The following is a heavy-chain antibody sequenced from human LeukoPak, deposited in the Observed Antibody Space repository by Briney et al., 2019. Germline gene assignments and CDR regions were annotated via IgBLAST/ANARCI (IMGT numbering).Heavy chain of an antibody. CDR2: IIPIFGTA. CDR3: ARGYRDTIGYYYGSGNYYYHYMDV. D-gene: IGHD3-10*01. CDR1: GGTFSSYA. V-gene: IGHV1-69*13. J-gene: IGHJ6*03. Sequence: ASVKVSCKASGGTFSSYAISWVRQAPGQGLEWMGGIIPIFGTANYAQKFQGRVTITADESTSTAYMELSSLKSEDTAVYYCARGYRDTIGYYYGSGNYYYHYMDVWGKGTTVTISS.